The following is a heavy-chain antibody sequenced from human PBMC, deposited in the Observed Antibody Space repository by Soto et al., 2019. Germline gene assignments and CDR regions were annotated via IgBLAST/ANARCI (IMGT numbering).Heavy chain of an antibody. V-gene: IGHV4-31*03. D-gene: IGHD6-6*01. Sequence: SETLSLTCTVSGGSITSGGHYWGWIRQYPGKGLEWIGHIYDSGNMYFYNPSLKSRVTISADTSQRQFSLKLNSVTAADSAICYCPRGSSSLNIGWIDPWGQGTLVTVSS. CDR1: GGSITSGGHY. CDR3: PRGSSSLNIGWIDP. J-gene: IGHJ5*02. CDR2: IYDSGNMY.